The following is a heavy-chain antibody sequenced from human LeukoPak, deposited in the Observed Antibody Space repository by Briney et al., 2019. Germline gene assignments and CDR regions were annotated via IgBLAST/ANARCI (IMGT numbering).Heavy chain of an antibody. CDR3: ARVVPAASDRGNWFDP. CDR1: GYSISSGYY. CDR2: IYHSGST. Sequence: PSETLSLTCTVSGYSISSGYYWGWIRQPPGKGLERIGSIYHSGSTYYNPSLKSRVTISVDTSKNQFSLKLSSVTAAGTAVYYCARVVPAASDRGNWFDPWGQGTLVTVSS. V-gene: IGHV4-38-2*02. D-gene: IGHD2-2*01. J-gene: IGHJ5*02.